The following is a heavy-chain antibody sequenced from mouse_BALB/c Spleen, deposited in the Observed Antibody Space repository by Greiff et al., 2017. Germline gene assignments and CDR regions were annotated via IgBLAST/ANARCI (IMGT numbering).Heavy chain of an antibody. CDR2: ISSGSSTI. Sequence: DVMLVESGGGLVQPGGSRKLSCAASGFTFSSFGMHWVRQAPEKGLEWVAYISSGSSTIYYADTVKGRFTISRDNPKNTLFLQMTSLRSEDTAMYYCARAGDYEAWFAYWGQGTLVTVSA. D-gene: IGHD2-4*01. CDR3: ARAGDYEAWFAY. V-gene: IGHV5-17*02. J-gene: IGHJ3*01. CDR1: GFTFSSFG.